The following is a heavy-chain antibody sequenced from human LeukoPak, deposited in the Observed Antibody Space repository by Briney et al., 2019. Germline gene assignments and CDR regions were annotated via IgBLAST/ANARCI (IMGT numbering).Heavy chain of an antibody. CDR1: GFTVSSNS. Sequence: GGSLRLSCTVSGFTVSSNSWSWVRQAPGKGLKWVSFIYSGGNTHYSDSVKGRFTISRDNSKNTLYLQMNSLRAEDTAVYYCARRAGAYSHPYDYWGQGTLVTVSS. CDR3: ARRAGAYSHPYDY. CDR2: IYSGGNT. J-gene: IGHJ4*02. V-gene: IGHV3-53*01. D-gene: IGHD4/OR15-4a*01.